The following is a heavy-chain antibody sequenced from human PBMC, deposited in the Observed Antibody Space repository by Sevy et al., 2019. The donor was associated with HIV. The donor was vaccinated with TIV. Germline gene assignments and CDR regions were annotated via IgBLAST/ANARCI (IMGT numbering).Heavy chain of an antibody. V-gene: IGHV3-30-3*01. CDR3: ARSRVVVRSGFDAIDI. CDR1: GFTFSSYA. J-gene: IGHJ3*02. D-gene: IGHD2-15*01. CDR2: ISYDGSNK. Sequence: GGSLRLSCAASGFTFSSYAMHWVRQAPGKGLEWVAVISYDGSNKYYSDSVKGRFTISRDNSKNTLYLQMNSLRAEDTALYYCARSRVVVRSGFDAIDIWGQGTMVTVSS.